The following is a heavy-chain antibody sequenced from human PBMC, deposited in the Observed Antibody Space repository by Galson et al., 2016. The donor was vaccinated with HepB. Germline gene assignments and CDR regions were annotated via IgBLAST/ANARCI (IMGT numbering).Heavy chain of an antibody. CDR1: GFSLTTSGVG. Sequence: PALVKPTQTLTLTCTSSGFSLTTSGVGVGWIRQPPGKAPEWLELIYWDDDKHYRPSLNSRLSITKDTSKNQVVLTMNNMEPVDTATHYCAHKHHRTGNYWDYWGQGTLVTVSS. CDR2: IYWDDDK. V-gene: IGHV2-5*02. D-gene: IGHD3/OR15-3a*01. CDR3: AHKHHRTGNYWDY. J-gene: IGHJ4*02.